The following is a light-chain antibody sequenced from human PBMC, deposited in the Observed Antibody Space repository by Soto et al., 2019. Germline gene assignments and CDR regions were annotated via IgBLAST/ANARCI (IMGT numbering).Light chain of an antibody. CDR3: QQYYSFPWT. Sequence: DFQLTQSPSFLSASIGDRVTITCRASQAISNYLAWCQQKPGKAPKLLIYTASTLQSGIPSRFSGSGSGTDFTLNISCLQSEDFATYYCQQYYSFPWTFGQGTKVDI. CDR1: QAISNY. J-gene: IGKJ1*01. CDR2: TAS. V-gene: IGKV1-9*01.